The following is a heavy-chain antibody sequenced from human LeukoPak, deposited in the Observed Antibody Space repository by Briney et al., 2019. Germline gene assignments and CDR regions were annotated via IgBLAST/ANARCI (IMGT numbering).Heavy chain of an antibody. CDR1: GGSISSYY. CDR3: ASIDLRGIAAPRDY. V-gene: IGHV4-4*07. Sequence: SETLSLTCTVSGGSISSYYWSWIRQPAGKGLEWIGRIYTSGSTNYNPSLKSRVTMSVDTSKNQFSLKLSSVTAADTAVYYCASIDLRGIAAPRDYWGQGTLVTVSS. J-gene: IGHJ4*02. CDR2: IYTSGST. D-gene: IGHD6-13*01.